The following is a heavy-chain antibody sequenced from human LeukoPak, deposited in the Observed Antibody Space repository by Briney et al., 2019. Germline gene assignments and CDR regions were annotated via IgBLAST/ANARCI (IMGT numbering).Heavy chain of an antibody. CDR2: MNPNSGNT. CDR1: GYTFTSYD. V-gene: IGHV1-8*02. D-gene: IGHD2-2*01. CDR3: AREFVVVPAASNTDYYYYYMDV. Sequence: GASVKLSCKASGYTFTSYDINWVRQATGQGLEWMGWMNPNSGNTGYAQNFQGRVTMTRNTSISTAYMELSSLRSEDTAVYYCAREFVVVPAASNTDYYYYYMDVWGKGTTVTVSS. J-gene: IGHJ6*03.